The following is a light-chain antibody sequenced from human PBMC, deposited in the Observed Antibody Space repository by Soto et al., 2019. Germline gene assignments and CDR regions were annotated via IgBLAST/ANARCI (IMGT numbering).Light chain of an antibody. J-gene: IGKJ3*01. Sequence: EIVLTQSPGTLSLSPGERATLSCRASQSVSSSYLAWYQQKPGQAPRLLIYGASSRATGIPDRFSGSGSGTDFILIISRLEPEDFAVYYCQQYGSSPRFTFGPGTKVDIK. V-gene: IGKV3-20*01. CDR3: QQYGSSPRFT. CDR1: QSVSSSY. CDR2: GAS.